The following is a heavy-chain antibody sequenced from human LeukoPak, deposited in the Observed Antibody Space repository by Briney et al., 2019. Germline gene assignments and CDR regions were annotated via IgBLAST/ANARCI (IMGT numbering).Heavy chain of an antibody. CDR3: ARDYDYFSGHNLDAYDI. J-gene: IGHJ3*02. CDR1: GLNFSRNW. V-gene: IGHV3-7*01. D-gene: IGHD2-15*01. Sequence: GGSLRPSCAASGLNFSRNWMTWVRQAPGKGLEWVANIKEGGSAKSYVDSVKGRFTISRDNAKNSLYLQMSSPRVEDTAVYYCARDYDYFSGHNLDAYDIWGQGTTVTVSS. CDR2: IKEGGSAK.